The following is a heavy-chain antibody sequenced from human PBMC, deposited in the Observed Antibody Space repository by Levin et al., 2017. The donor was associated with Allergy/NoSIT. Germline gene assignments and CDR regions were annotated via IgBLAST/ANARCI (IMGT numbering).Heavy chain of an antibody. D-gene: IGHD5-24*01. V-gene: IGHV3-66*01. CDR3: AREGPSGGDGYNAY. J-gene: IGHJ4*02. Sequence: GVLKISCAASGFTVSSNYMSWVRQAPGKGLEWVSVIYSGGSTYYADSVKGRFTISRDNSKNTLYLQMNSLRAEDTAVYYCAREGPSGGDGYNAYWGQGTLVTVSS. CDR2: IYSGGST. CDR1: GFTVSSNY.